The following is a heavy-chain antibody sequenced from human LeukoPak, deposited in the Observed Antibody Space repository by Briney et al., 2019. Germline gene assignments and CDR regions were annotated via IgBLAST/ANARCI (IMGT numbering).Heavy chain of an antibody. CDR3: ARDNSYDSSPDAFDI. J-gene: IGHJ3*02. CDR1: GFTFSSYS. V-gene: IGHV3-48*04. Sequence: PGGSLRLSCVVSGFTFSSYSMNWVCQAPGKGLEWVSYITSSSSIIYYADSVKGRFTISRDNAKNSLYPQMNSLRAEDTAVYYCARDNSYDSSPDAFDIWGQGTVVTVSS. D-gene: IGHD3-22*01. CDR2: ITSSSSII.